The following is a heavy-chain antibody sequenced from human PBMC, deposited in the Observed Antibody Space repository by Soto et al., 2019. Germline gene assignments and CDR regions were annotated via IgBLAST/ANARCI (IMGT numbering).Heavy chain of an antibody. CDR3: ASDRRITIFGVVIRDAFDI. V-gene: IGHV1-69*02. J-gene: IGHJ3*02. CDR2: IIPILGIA. CDR1: GGTFSSYT. Sequence: SVKVSCTASGGTFSSYTISCVRQAPGQGLEWMGRIIPILGIANYAQKFQGRVTITADKSTSTAYMELSSLRSEDTAVYYCASDRRITIFGVVIRDAFDIWGQGTMVTVSS. D-gene: IGHD3-3*01.